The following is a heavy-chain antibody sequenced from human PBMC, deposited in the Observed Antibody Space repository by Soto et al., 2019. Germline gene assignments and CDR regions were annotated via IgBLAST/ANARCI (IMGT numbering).Heavy chain of an antibody. Sequence: PGGSLRLSCAASGFTFTRYSMNWVRQAPGKGLEWVSSISSTTNYIYYGDSMKGRFTISRDNAKNSLYLGMNSLRAEDTAVYYCARDSEDLTSNFDYWGQGTLVTVSS. V-gene: IGHV3-21*06. CDR2: ISSTTNYI. J-gene: IGHJ4*02. CDR1: GFTFTRYS. CDR3: ARDSEDLTSNFDY.